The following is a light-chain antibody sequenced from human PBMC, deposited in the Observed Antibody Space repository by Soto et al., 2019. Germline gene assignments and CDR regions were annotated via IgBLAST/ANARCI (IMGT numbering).Light chain of an antibody. CDR3: LLSNGGDHV. CDR2: STS. J-gene: IGLJ1*01. CDR1: TGAVTSGYY. V-gene: IGLV7-43*01. Sequence: QAVVTQEPSLTVSPGGTVTLTCGSSTGAVTSGYYPNWFQQKPGQAPRPLIYSTSNKYSWTPARFSGSLLGGKAALTLSRGQHVEEGDNYSLLSNGGDHVFGSGTKLTVL.